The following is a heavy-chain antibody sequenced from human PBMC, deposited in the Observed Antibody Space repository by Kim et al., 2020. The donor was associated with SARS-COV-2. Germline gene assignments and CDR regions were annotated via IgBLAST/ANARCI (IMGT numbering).Heavy chain of an antibody. Sequence: ASVKVSCKASGYTFTSYAMHWVRQAPGQRLEWMGWINAGNGNTKYSQKFQGRVTITRDTSASTAYMELSSLRSEDTAVYYCARSSVLLWFGDAFDIWGQGTMVTVSS. CDR1: GYTFTSYA. V-gene: IGHV1-3*01. J-gene: IGHJ3*02. CDR2: INAGNGNT. CDR3: ARSSVLLWFGDAFDI. D-gene: IGHD3-10*01.